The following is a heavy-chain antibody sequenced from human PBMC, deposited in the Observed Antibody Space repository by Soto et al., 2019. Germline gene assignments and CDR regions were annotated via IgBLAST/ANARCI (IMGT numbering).Heavy chain of an antibody. Sequence: ASVKVSCKASGYTFTSYAMHWVRQAPGQRLEWMGWINAGNGNTKYSQKFQGRVTITRDTSASTAYMELSSLRSEDTAVYYCARDRSWSLASYDFWSGYYTSEFDYWG. D-gene: IGHD3-3*01. V-gene: IGHV1-3*01. CDR3: ARDRSWSLASYDFWSGYYTSEFDY. J-gene: IGHJ4*01. CDR1: GYTFTSYA. CDR2: INAGNGNT.